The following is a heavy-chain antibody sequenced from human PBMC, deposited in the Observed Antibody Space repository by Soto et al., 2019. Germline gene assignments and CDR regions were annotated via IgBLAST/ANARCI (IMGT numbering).Heavy chain of an antibody. CDR2: ISGSGGST. Sequence: GSLRLSCAASGFTFSSYAMSWVRQAPGKGLEWVSAISGSGGSTYYADSVKGRFTISRDNSKNTLYLQMNSLRAEDTAVYYCAKAEPYVSVTASHFDYWGQGTLVTVSS. CDR1: GFTFSSYA. J-gene: IGHJ4*02. D-gene: IGHD4-17*01. CDR3: AKAEPYVSVTASHFDY. V-gene: IGHV3-23*01.